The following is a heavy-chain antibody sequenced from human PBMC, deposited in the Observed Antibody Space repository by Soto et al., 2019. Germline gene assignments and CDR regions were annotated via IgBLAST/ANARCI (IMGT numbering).Heavy chain of an antibody. CDR3: VRVGVGIGNRFGS. J-gene: IGHJ4*02. CDR1: NGSMGGFY. D-gene: IGHD1-26*01. V-gene: IGHV4-59*12. Sequence: SETQSLTCSVSNGSMGGFYWTGIRQPPGKILEWIGYIHYSGRTDYNPSLTSRATMSVDTSKNQFSLNLKSITAADTAVFYCVRVGVGIGNRFGSCAPGALVTVYS. CDR2: IHYSGRT.